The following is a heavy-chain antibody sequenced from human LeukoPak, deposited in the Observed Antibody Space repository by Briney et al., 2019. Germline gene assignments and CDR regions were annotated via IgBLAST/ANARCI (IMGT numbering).Heavy chain of an antibody. CDR1: GGTFSSYA. CDR3: ARVYDSSGYGFDY. J-gene: IGHJ4*02. Sequence: SVKVSCKASGGTFSSYAISWVRQAPRQGREWMGRIIPIFGTANYAQKFQGRVTTTADKSTSTAYMELSSLRSEDTAVYYCARVYDSSGYGFDYWGQGTLVTVSS. CDR2: IIPIFGTA. D-gene: IGHD3-22*01. V-gene: IGHV1-69*06.